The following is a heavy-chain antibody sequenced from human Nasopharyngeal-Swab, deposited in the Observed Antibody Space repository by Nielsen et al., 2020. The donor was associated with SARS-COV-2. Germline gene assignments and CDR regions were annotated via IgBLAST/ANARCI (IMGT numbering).Heavy chain of an antibody. CDR1: GFTFRAYS. CDR3: ARGTVFGVANGMDV. Sequence: GESLKISCAASGFTFRAYSINCVRQAPGKGLEWVSSIGRYGTDIFHADSVKGRFSVFRDAANKSIYLQMRSLRAEDTAVYYCARGTVFGVANGMDVWGQGTTVTVSS. V-gene: IGHV3-21*01. CDR2: IGRYGTDI. J-gene: IGHJ6*02. D-gene: IGHD3-3*01.